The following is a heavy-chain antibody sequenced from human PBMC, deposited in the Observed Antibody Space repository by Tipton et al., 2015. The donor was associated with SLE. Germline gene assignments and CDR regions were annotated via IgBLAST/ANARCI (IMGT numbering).Heavy chain of an antibody. V-gene: IGHV4-39*01. CDR1: GGSISSSSYY. Sequence: LRLSCTVSGGSISSSSYYWGWIRQPPGQGLEWIGSIYYSGSTYYNPSLKSRITISVDKSKNQFSLKLSSVTAADTAVYYCARGGGGDWLLWPPVDYWGQGTLVTVSS. CDR3: ARGGGGDWLLWPPVDY. D-gene: IGHD3/OR15-3a*01. J-gene: IGHJ4*02. CDR2: IYYSGST.